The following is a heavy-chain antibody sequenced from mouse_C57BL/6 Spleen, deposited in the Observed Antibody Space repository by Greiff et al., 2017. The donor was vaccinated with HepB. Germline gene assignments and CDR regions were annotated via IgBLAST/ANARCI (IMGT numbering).Heavy chain of an antibody. D-gene: IGHD3-2*02. CDR2: IYPSDSET. V-gene: IGHV1-61*01. CDR3: AIDSSGSWFAY. J-gene: IGHJ3*01. CDR1: GYTFTSYW. Sequence: QVQLQQPGAELVRPGSSVKLSCKASGYTFTSYWMDWVKQRPGQGLEWIGNIYPSDSETHYNQKFKDKATLTVDKSSSTAYMQLSSLTSEDSAVYCCAIDSSGSWFAYWGQGTLVTVSA.